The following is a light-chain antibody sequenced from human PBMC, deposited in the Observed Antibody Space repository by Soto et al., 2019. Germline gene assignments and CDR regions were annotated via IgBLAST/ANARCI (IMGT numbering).Light chain of an antibody. CDR1: QSVGSY. V-gene: IGKV3-11*01. Sequence: EIVLTQSPATVSLSPGERATLSCRASQSVGSYFAWYQKKPGQAPRLLIYDATNRATGIPARFSGSGSGTEFTLTISKLEPVYFAVYYCQQCTNRHTFGGGTKVEIK. J-gene: IGKJ4*02. CDR2: DAT. CDR3: QQCTNRHT.